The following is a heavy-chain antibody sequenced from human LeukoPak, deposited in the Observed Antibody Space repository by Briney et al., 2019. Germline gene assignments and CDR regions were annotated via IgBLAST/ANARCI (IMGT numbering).Heavy chain of an antibody. CDR1: GFTFSSYD. D-gene: IGHD3-22*01. CDR2: IGTAGDT. Sequence: GGSLRLSCAASGFTFSSYDMHWVRQATGKGLEWVSAIGTAGDTYYPGSVKGRFTISRENAKNSLYLQMSSLRAGDTAVYYCARDSGYYYDSSGYYYPGYYGMDVWGQGTTVTVSS. CDR3: ARDSGYYYDSSGYYYPGYYGMDV. J-gene: IGHJ6*02. V-gene: IGHV3-13*04.